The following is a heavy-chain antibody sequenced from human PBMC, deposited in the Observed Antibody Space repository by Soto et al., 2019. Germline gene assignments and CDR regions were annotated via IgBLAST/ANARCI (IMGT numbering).Heavy chain of an antibody. D-gene: IGHD3-22*01. CDR1: GYTFTSYD. CDR3: AREKSSGYYYDY. CDR2: MNPNSGNT. Sequence: QVQLVQSGAEVKKPGASVKVSCKASGYTFTSYDINWVRQATGQGLEWMGWMNPNSGNTAYAQKXXGXITMTRNTSISTAYMELSSLRSEDTAVYYCAREKSSGYYYDYWGQGTLVTVSS. J-gene: IGHJ4*02. V-gene: IGHV1-8*01.